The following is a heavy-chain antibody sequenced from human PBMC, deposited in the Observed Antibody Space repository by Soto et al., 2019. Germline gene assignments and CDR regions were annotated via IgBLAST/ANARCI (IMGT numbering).Heavy chain of an antibody. Sequence: EVQLVESGGGLVQPGGSLRLSSAASGFTFSSYWMHWVRQAPGKGLVWVSRINSDGSSTSYADSVKGRFTISRDNAKNTLYLQMNSLRVEDTAVYYCARGGSLNWYFDLWGRGTLVTVSS. J-gene: IGHJ2*01. CDR1: GFTFSSYW. V-gene: IGHV3-74*01. D-gene: IGHD1-26*01. CDR2: INSDGSST. CDR3: ARGGSLNWYFDL.